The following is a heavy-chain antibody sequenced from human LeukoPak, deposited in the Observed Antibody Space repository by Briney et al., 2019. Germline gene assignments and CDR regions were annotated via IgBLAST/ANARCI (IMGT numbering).Heavy chain of an antibody. CDR1: RGSISSYY. J-gene: IGHJ6*03. Sequence: PSETLSLTCTVSRGSISSYYWSWIRQPPGKGLEWIGYIYYSGSTNYNPSLKSRVTISVDTSKNQFSLKLSSVTAADTAVYYCARRSMTTVSSDYYYYMDVWGKGTTVTVSS. CDR2: IYYSGST. V-gene: IGHV4-59*08. D-gene: IGHD4-11*01. CDR3: ARRSMTTVSSDYYYYMDV.